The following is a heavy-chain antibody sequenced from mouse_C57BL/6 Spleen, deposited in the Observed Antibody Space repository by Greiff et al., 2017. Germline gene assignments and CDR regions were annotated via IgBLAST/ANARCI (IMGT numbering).Heavy chain of an antibody. CDR2: IDPANGNT. D-gene: IGHD1-1*01. CDR3: ARSPYYGSSWDYAMDY. J-gene: IGHJ4*01. CDR1: GFNIKNTY. V-gene: IGHV14-3*01. Sequence: VQLQQSVAELVRPGASVKLSCTASGFNIKNTYMHWVKQRPEQGLEWIGRIDPANGNTKYAPKFQGKATITADTSSNTAYLQLSSLTSEDTAIYYCARSPYYGSSWDYAMDYWGQRTSVTVSS.